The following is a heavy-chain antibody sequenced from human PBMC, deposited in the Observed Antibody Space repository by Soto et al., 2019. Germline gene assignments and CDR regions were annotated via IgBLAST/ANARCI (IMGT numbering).Heavy chain of an antibody. CDR1: GFTFSSYA. Sequence: EVQLLDSGGGLVQPGGSLRLSCAASGFTFSSYAMSWVRQAPGKGLGWVSSISGSGGSTYYADSVKGRFIISRDNSKSTLYLQMNSLRAEDTAVYYCATGTFNFDSWGQGTLVTVSS. V-gene: IGHV3-23*01. J-gene: IGHJ4*02. CDR3: ATGTFNFDS. CDR2: ISGSGGST.